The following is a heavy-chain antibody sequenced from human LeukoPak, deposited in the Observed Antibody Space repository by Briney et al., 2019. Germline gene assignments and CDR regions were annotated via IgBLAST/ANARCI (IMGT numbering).Heavy chain of an antibody. J-gene: IGHJ4*02. Sequence: GGSLRLSCAASGFTYSSYWMHWVRQGPGKRLVWVSRINSDRSSTSYADSVKGRFTISRDNVKNTLYLQMNSLRAEDTAVYYCAREPRGGRALFDYWGQGTLVTVSS. CDR1: GFTYSSYW. CDR3: AREPRGGRALFDY. V-gene: IGHV3-74*01. CDR2: INSDRSST. D-gene: IGHD2-15*01.